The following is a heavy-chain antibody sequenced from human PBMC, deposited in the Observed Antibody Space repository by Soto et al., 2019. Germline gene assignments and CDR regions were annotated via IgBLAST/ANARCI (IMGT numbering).Heavy chain of an antibody. D-gene: IGHD1-26*01. CDR3: ARRYGSAIDF. CDR2: IYYSGST. Sequence: SETLSLTCTVSGVSISSWYWIWIRQPPGKGLEWIGYIYYSGSTNYNPSLKSRVTISVDTSKNQFSLKLSSVTAADTAVYYCARRYGSAIDFWGQGTLVTVSS. J-gene: IGHJ4*02. CDR1: GVSISSWY. V-gene: IGHV4-59*08.